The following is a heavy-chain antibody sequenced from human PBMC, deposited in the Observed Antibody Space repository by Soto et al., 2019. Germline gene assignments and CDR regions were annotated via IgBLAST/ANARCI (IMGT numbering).Heavy chain of an antibody. Sequence: SETLSLTCAVYGGSFSGYYWSWIRQPPGKGLEWIGSIKYSGHTFYNPSLKSRVTMSVDTSKNQFSLRLSSVTAAETAVYYCARVDIAVVPSTTFDYWGQGTLVTVSS. CDR1: GGSFSGYY. V-gene: IGHV4-34*01. CDR2: IKYSGHT. CDR3: ARVDIAVVPSTTFDY. J-gene: IGHJ4*02. D-gene: IGHD2-2*01.